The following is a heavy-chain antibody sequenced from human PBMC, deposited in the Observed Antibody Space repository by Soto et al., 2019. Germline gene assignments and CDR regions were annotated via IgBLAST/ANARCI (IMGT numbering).Heavy chain of an antibody. V-gene: IGHV3-30*18. CDR3: AKEHLTDGYSSGWYIYYYDYDMDV. D-gene: IGHD6-19*01. J-gene: IGHJ6*02. Sequence: QVQLVESGGGVVQPGRSLRLSCAASGFTFSSYGMHWVRQAPGKGLEWVAVISYDGSNKYYADSVKGRFTISRDNSKNTLYLQMNSLRAEDAGVYYCAKEHLTDGYSSGWYIYYYDYDMDVWGQGTTVTVSS. CDR2: ISYDGSNK. CDR1: GFTFSSYG.